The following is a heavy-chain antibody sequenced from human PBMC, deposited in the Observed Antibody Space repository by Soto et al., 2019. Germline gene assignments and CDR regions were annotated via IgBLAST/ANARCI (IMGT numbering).Heavy chain of an antibody. D-gene: IGHD2-21*02. CDR2: IPQDGVDG. CDR3: ARDHLILPAHDFFYGSDV. CDR1: GFTFRMYS. V-gene: IGHV3-7*03. J-gene: IGHJ6*02. Sequence: TGGSLRLSCEVSGFTFRMYSMSWVRQSPGKGLEWVAKIPQDGVDGHYADSVKGRFIISRDNDKNSLHLQLNNLRAEDTAVYYCARDHLILPAHDFFYGSDVWGRGATVTVSS.